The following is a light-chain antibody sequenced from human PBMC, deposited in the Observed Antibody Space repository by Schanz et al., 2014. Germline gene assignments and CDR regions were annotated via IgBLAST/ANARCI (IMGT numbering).Light chain of an antibody. CDR2: LNLSCRP. CDR3: QTWGTGIGV. V-gene: IGLV4-69*01. J-gene: IGLJ3*02. CDR1: SGHSSYA. Sequence: QSVLTQSPSASASLGASVKLTCTLSSGHSSYAIAWHQQQPEKGPRYLMTLNLSCRPRTGDGIPDRFSGSSSGAERYLTISSLQSEDEADYYCQTWGTGIGVFGGGTKLTVL.